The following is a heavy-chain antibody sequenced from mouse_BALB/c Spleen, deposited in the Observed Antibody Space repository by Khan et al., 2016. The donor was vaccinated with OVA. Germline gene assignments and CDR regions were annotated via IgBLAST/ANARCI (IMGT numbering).Heavy chain of an antibody. CDR1: GFTFTNYG. D-gene: IGHD6-2*01. J-gene: IGHJ1*01. CDR2: INTYTGEP. V-gene: IGHV9-1*02. CDR3: AGISSYWYSDF. Sequence: QVQLKQSGPELKKPGETVKISCKASGFTFTNYGMNWVKQAPGKDLKWMGWINTYTGEPTYGDDFKGRFVFSLETSASTAYLQISNLINEDMATYFCAGISSYWYSDFWGAGTTVTVSS.